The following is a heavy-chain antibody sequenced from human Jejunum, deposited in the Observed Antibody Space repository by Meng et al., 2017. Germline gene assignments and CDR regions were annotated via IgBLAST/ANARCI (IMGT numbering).Heavy chain of an antibody. J-gene: IGHJ4*02. D-gene: IGHD5-24*01. Sequence: EVQLVESGGGLVKPGGSLRLSCAASGFTFSIYSMNWVRQAPGKGLEWVSSITTSSSKIYYADSVKGRFTISRDDAKNSLYLQMNSLRAEDTAVYYCARELQLGYWGQGTLVTVS. V-gene: IGHV3-21*01. CDR3: ARELQLGY. CDR2: ITTSSSKI. CDR1: GFTFSIYS.